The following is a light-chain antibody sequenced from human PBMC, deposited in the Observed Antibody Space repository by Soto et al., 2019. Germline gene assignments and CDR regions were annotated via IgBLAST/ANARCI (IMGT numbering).Light chain of an antibody. CDR1: QHIRSNY. CDR3: KQYGRLSVT. V-gene: IGKV3-20*01. CDR2: GAS. Sequence: DSVFTESPCTLSLSTGERATLSCRASQHIRSNYLAWYQHKPGQAPRLLIYGASSRATGIPDRFSGSGSGKDFTLTISRLELEDFAVYSCKQYGRLSVTFGEGTKVDIK. J-gene: IGKJ4*02.